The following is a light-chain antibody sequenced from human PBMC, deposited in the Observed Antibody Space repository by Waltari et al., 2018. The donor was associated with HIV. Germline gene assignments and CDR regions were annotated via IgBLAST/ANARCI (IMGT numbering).Light chain of an antibody. CDR2: AAS. Sequence: EILMTQSPATVSVSPGGGATLSCRASQTVHSNLAWFQQKPGQAPRLLFYAASTRATGLPDRFSASGSGTEFTLTISSLQSEDFAVYFCQQFTTFSRTFGQGTKVEMK. CDR1: QTVHSN. V-gene: IGKV3-15*01. CDR3: QQFTTFSRT. J-gene: IGKJ1*01.